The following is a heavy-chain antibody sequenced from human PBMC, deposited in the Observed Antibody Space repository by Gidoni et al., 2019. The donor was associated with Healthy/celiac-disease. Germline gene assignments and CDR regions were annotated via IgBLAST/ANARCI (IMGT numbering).Heavy chain of an antibody. CDR3: AKDIAVRGADPLNFDY. Sequence: TISRDNSKNTLYLQMNSLRAEDTAVYYCAKDIAVRGADPLNFDYWGQGTLVTVSS. D-gene: IGHD3-10*01. V-gene: IGHV3-23*01. J-gene: IGHJ4*02.